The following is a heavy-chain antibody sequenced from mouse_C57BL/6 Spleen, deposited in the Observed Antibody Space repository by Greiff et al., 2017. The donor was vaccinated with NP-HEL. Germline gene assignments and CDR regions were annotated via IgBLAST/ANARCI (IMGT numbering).Heavy chain of an antibody. J-gene: IGHJ1*03. Sequence: QVQLKQPGTELVKPGASVKLSCKASGYTFTSYWMHWVKQRPGQGLEWIGNINPSNGGTNYNEKFKSKATLTVDKSSSTAYMQLSSLTSEDSAIYYCARWGYGNPYWYFDVWGTGTTVTVSS. CDR2: INPSNGGT. CDR3: ARWGYGNPYWYFDV. CDR1: GYTFTSYW. V-gene: IGHV1-53*01. D-gene: IGHD2-10*02.